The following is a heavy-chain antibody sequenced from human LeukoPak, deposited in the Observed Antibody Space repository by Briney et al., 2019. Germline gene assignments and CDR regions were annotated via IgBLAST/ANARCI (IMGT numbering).Heavy chain of an antibody. CDR3: TRHSSVTMGYFQK. Sequence: PSETLSLTCSVSGGYISSSTYYWGWMPQPPGKGLEGIGIINNSRSTPSNPYLKSRVTIPLNTSTNQFSLKLNSVTPADTAVYYFTRHSSVTMGYFQKWGQGTLVTVS. CDR2: INNSRST. V-gene: IGHV4-39*01. J-gene: IGHJ1*01. CDR1: GGYISSSTYY. D-gene: IGHD4-17*01.